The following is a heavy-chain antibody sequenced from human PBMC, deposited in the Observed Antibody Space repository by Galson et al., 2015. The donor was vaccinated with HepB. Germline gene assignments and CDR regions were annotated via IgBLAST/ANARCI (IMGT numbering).Heavy chain of an antibody. CDR1: GFTFSDYY. D-gene: IGHD3-10*01. CDR2: ISSSSSYT. V-gene: IGHV3-11*06. Sequence: SLRLSCAASGFTFSDYYMSWIRQAPGKGLEWVSYISSSSSYTNYADSVKGRFTISRDNSKNTLYLQMNSLRAEDTAVYYCARDSGMYYYGSGTLFDYWGQGTLVTVSS. J-gene: IGHJ4*02. CDR3: ARDSGMYYYGSGTLFDY.